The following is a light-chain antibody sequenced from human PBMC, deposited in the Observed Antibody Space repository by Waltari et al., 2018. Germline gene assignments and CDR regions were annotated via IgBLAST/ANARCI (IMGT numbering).Light chain of an antibody. CDR1: DLGKQF. Sequence: SYELTQRPSVSLSPGQTARITCSAADLGKQFVFWYKHKAGQAPLLVIYKDIQTPSGIPERFSGSSSETTATLTINTVQPEDEATYYCQAADNTGTFPVFGGGTRLTVL. J-gene: IGLJ3*02. V-gene: IGLV3-25*03. CDR3: QAADNTGTFPV. CDR2: KDI.